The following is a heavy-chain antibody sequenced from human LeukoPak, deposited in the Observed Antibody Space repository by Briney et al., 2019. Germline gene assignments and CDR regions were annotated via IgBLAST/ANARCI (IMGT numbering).Heavy chain of an antibody. V-gene: IGHV3-7*01. CDR1: GFTFRTYW. CDR3: ARHYGASPS. D-gene: IGHD3-10*01. Sequence: TGGSLRLSCAASGFTFRTYWMTWVRQAPGKGLEWVATIKEDGSEKFYVDSVRGRFTISRDNAKSTLYLQMNSLRAGDTAVYYCARHYGASPSWGQGTLVTVSS. J-gene: IGHJ5*02. CDR2: IKEDGSEK.